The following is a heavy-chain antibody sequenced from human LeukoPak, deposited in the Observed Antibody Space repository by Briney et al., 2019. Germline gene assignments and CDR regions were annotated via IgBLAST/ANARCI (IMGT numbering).Heavy chain of an antibody. CDR1: GFTFSSYA. Sequence: GGSLRLSCAASGFTFSSYAMSWVRQAPGKGLEWVSAISGSGGRTYYADSVKGRFTISRDNSKDTLYLQMNSLRAEDTAVYYCAKFRLPVYYYDSSGYYFDYWGQGTLVTVSS. J-gene: IGHJ4*02. CDR2: ISGSGGRT. CDR3: AKFRLPVYYYDSSGYYFDY. D-gene: IGHD3-22*01. V-gene: IGHV3-23*01.